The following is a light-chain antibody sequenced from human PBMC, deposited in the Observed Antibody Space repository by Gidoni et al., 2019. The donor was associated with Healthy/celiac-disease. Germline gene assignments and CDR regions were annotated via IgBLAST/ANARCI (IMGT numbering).Light chain of an antibody. Sequence: DQSPKLLIKYASQSISGVPSRFSGSGSGTDFTLTINSLEAEDAAAYYCHQSSSLPITFGQGTRLEIK. CDR2: YAS. J-gene: IGKJ5*01. V-gene: IGKV6D-21*02. CDR3: HQSSSLPIT.